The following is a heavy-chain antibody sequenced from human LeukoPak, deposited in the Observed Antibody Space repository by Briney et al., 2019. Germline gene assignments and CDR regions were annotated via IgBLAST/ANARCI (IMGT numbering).Heavy chain of an antibody. V-gene: IGHV3-11*01. CDR1: GFTLSDYY. CDR3: ARRRDFIDY. CDR2: SSSSGSTI. J-gene: IGHJ4*02. D-gene: IGHD3/OR15-3a*01. Sequence: GGSLRLSCAAAGFTLSDYYMSWIRQAPGKGLEWVSYSSSSGSTIYYADSVKGRFAISRDNAKNSLYLQMNSLRAEDTAVYYCARRRDFIDYWGQGTLVTVSS.